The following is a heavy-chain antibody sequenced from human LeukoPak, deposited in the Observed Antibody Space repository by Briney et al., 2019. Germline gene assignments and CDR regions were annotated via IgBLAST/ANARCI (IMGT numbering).Heavy chain of an antibody. J-gene: IGHJ4*02. CDR1: GFTFSSCA. CDR2: ISGSGGST. CDR3: AKGDYYGSGSPPTFDY. D-gene: IGHD3-10*01. V-gene: IGHV3-23*01. Sequence: GGSLRLSCAASGFTFSSCAMSWVCQAPGKGLEWVSTISGSGGSTYYAGSVKGRFTISRDNSKNTLYLQMNSLRAEDTAVYYCAKGDYYGSGSPPTFDYWGQGTLVTVSS.